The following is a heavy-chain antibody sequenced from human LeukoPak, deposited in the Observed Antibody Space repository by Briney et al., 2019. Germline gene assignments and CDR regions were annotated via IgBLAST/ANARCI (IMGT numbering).Heavy chain of an antibody. J-gene: IGHJ6*04. CDR3: VRDCSSASLSSGCYYAMDV. Sequence: PGGSLRLSCAASGFTFNDYWMTWARQAPGKGLEWVAHIKQDGSEKYYVDSLKGRFTISRDNAKNSLFLQMNSLRAEDTAVYYCVRDCSSASLSSGCYYAMDVWGKGTTVTVSS. D-gene: IGHD2-2*01. V-gene: IGHV3-7*03. CDR1: GFTFNDYW. CDR2: IKQDGSEK.